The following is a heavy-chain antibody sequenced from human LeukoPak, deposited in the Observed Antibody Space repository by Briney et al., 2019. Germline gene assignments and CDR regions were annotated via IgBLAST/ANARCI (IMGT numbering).Heavy chain of an antibody. CDR1: GGTFSSYA. V-gene: IGHV1-69*05. D-gene: IGHD3-22*01. J-gene: IGHJ4*02. CDR3: ARTGPYYYDSSGYFKTDY. CDR2: IIPIFGTA. Sequence: GSSVNVSCKASGGTFSSYAISWVRQAPGQGLEWMGRIIPIFGTANYAQKFQGRVTITTDESTSTAYMELSSLRSEDTAVYYCARTGPYYYDSSGYFKTDYWGQGTLVTVSS.